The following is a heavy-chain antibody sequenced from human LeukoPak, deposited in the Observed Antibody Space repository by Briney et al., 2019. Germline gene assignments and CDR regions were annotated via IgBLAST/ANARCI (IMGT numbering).Heavy chain of an antibody. D-gene: IGHD3-3*01. J-gene: IGHJ4*02. Sequence: GGSLRLSCAASGFTFSSYWMSWVRQAPGKGLEWVANIKQDGSEKYYVDSVKGRFTISRDNAKNSLYPQMNSLRAEDTAVYYCARVPSVHVLRFLEWLFFDYWGQGTLVTVSS. CDR2: IKQDGSEK. CDR1: GFTFSSYW. CDR3: ARVPSVHVLRFLEWLFFDY. V-gene: IGHV3-7*01.